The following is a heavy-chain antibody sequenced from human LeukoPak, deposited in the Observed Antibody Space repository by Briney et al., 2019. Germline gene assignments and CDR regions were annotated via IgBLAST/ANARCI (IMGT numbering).Heavy chain of an antibody. J-gene: IGHJ4*02. CDR2: IYYSGST. CDR1: GGSISSSSYY. D-gene: IGHD6-6*01. V-gene: IGHV4-39*01. CDR3: ARQLCSSSSPIDY. Sequence: SETLSLTCTVSGGSISSSSYYWGWIRQPPGKGLEWIGSIYYSGSTYYNPSLKSRVTISVDTSKNQFSLKLSSVTAADTAVYYCARQLCSSSSPIDYWGQGTLVTVSS.